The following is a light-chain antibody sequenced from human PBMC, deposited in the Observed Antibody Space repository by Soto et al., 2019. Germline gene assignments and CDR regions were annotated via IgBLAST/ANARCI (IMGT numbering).Light chain of an antibody. CDR2: NAS. CDR3: QQYNNWPPYT. V-gene: IGKV3-15*01. J-gene: IGKJ2*01. Sequence: EIVMTQSPATLSVSPGERATLSCRASQTVSNNLAWYQQKPCRAPSLLIYNASARATGIPARFSGSGSGTEVTLSISSLQSEDFAVYYCQQYNNWPPYTFGQGTNLKIK. CDR1: QTVSNN.